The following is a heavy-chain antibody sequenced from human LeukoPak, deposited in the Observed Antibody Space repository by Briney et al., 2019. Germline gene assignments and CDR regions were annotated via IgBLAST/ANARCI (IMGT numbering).Heavy chain of an antibody. CDR3: ARYYDITGSYRGLWDH. Sequence: PSETLSLTCTVSGGSISSDGYYWSWIRQHPGKGLEWIGYIYYSGGTYYNPSLKSRVTISVDTSKNKFSLKLSSVTAADTAVYYCARYYDITGSYRGLWDHWGQGNLVTVSS. CDR1: GGSISSDGYY. V-gene: IGHV4-31*03. D-gene: IGHD3-22*01. J-gene: IGHJ4*02. CDR2: IYYSGGT.